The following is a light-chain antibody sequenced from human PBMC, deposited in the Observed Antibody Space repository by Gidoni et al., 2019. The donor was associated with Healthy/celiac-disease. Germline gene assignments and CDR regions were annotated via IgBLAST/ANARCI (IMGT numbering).Light chain of an antibody. Sequence: DIQIPQSPSTLSASVGDRVTITCRASQGISSWLAWYQQKPGKAPKLLIYDASSLESGVPSRFSGSGSGTEFTLTISSLQPDDFATYYCQQYNSYSLTFGGGTKVEIK. CDR3: QQYNSYSLT. J-gene: IGKJ4*01. CDR1: QGISSW. V-gene: IGKV1-5*01. CDR2: DAS.